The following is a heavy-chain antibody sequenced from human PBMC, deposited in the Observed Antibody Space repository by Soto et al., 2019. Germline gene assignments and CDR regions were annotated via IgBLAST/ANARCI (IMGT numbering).Heavy chain of an antibody. CDR2: INPNSGGT. J-gene: IGHJ5*02. D-gene: IGHD1-20*01. CDR3: ARGYNWNDELWFDP. Sequence: GASVKVSCKASGYTFTGYYMHWVRQAPGQGLEWMGWINPNSGGTNYAQKFQGRVTMTRDTSISTAYMELSRLRSDDTAVYYCARGYNWNDELWFDPWGQGTLVTVSS. V-gene: IGHV1-2*02. CDR1: GYTFTGYY.